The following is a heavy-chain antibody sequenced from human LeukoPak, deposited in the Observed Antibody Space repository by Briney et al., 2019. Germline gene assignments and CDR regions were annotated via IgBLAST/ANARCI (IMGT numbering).Heavy chain of an antibody. V-gene: IGHV4-39*01. CDR2: IYYSGST. CDR3: ARHYGP. CDR1: GGSISGSSYY. J-gene: IGHJ4*02. Sequence: PSETLSLTCTVSGGSISGSSYYWGWIRQPPGKGLEWIGSIYYSGSTYYNPSLKSRVTISVDTSKNQFSLKLNSVTATDTVVYYCARHYGPWGQGTLVTVSS. D-gene: IGHD3-10*01.